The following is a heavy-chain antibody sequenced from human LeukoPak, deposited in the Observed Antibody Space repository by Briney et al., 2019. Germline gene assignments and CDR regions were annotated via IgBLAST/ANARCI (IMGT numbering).Heavy chain of an antibody. CDR1: GFTFSSYW. CDR3: ARVPTYCSSTSCPWDY. D-gene: IGHD2-2*01. J-gene: IGHJ4*02. V-gene: IGHV3-74*01. Sequence: GGSLRLSCAASGFTFSSYWMHWVRQAPGKGLVWVSRINTDGSSTSYADSVKGRFTISRDNAKNTLCLQMNSLRAEDTAVYYCARVPTYCSSTSCPWDYWGQGTLVTVSS. CDR2: INTDGSST.